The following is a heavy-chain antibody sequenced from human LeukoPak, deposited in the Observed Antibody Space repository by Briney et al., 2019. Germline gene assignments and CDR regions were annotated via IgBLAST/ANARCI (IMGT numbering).Heavy chain of an antibody. CDR1: GYSFTSYW. V-gene: IGHV5-51*01. Sequence: GESLKISCKGSGYSFTSYWIGWVRQMPGKGLEWMGIIYPGDSDTRYSPSFQGQVTISADKSISTAYLQWSSLKASDTAMYYCAGKRGIAARPNAFDIWGQGTMVTVSS. J-gene: IGHJ3*02. CDR2: IYPGDSDT. D-gene: IGHD6-6*01. CDR3: AGKRGIAARPNAFDI.